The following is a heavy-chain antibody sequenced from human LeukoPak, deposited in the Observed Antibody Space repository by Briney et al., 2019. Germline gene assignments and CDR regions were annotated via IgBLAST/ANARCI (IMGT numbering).Heavy chain of an antibody. V-gene: IGHV3-23*01. CDR1: GFPFSNFA. Sequence: GGSLRLSCAASGFPFSNFAMSWVRQAPGKELEWVSTISGGGDNTYFADSVKGRFTISRDNSKNTLFLQMVSLRAEDTAVYYCAKFEGALLGNYYMDVWGKGTTVTVSS. CDR3: AKFEGALLGNYYMDV. CDR2: ISGGGDNT. J-gene: IGHJ6*03.